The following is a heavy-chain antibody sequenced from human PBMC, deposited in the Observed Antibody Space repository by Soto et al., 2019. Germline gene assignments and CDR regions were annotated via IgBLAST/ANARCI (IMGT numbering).Heavy chain of an antibody. D-gene: IGHD1-26*01. CDR2: IDPSDSYT. J-gene: IGHJ4*02. V-gene: IGHV5-10-1*01. Sequence: GESLKISCQGSGYSFTTYWISCFLQLPVKVLEWLGRIDPSDSYTSYSPSLEGHVSISVDKSISTAYLHWSSLRASDTAMYYCARHKKVGYLQVPGASDYWGQGTLVTVSS. CDR1: GYSFTTYW. CDR3: ARHKKVGYLQVPGASDY.